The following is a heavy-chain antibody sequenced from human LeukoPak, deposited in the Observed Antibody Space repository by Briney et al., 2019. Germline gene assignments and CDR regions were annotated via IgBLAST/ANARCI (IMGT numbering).Heavy chain of an antibody. J-gene: IGHJ3*02. CDR3: ARWDIVVVPAAIDAFDI. CDR1: GGSISSGHYY. CDR2: IYTSGST. Sequence: SETLSLTCTVSGGSISSGHYYWSWIRQPAGKGLEWIGRIYTSGSTNYNPSLKSRVTISVDTSKNQFSLKLTSVTAADTAVYYCARWDIVVVPAAIDAFDIWGQGTMVTVSS. V-gene: IGHV4-61*02. D-gene: IGHD2-2*01.